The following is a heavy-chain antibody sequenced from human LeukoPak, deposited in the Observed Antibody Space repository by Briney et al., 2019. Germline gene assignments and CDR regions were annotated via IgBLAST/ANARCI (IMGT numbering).Heavy chain of an antibody. V-gene: IGHV3-30*18. CDR3: AKQMAVDYFDY. CDR2: ISYDGKNE. CDR1: GFTFSNFG. Sequence: PGGSLRLSCAASGFTFSNFGMHWVRQAPGKGLEWVVVISYDGKNEYYTDSVKGRFTISRDNAKNTLYLQMNSLRAEDTAVYYCAKQMAVDYFDYWGQGTLVTVSS. D-gene: IGHD5-24*01. J-gene: IGHJ4*02.